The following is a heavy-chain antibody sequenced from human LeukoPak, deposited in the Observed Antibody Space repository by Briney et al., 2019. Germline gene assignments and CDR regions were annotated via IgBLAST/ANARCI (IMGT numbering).Heavy chain of an antibody. D-gene: IGHD3-16*01. CDR3: ARYDYVWGSNDY. J-gene: IGHJ4*02. V-gene: IGHV4-34*01. CDR1: GGSFSGYY. CDR2: INHSGST. Sequence: KASETLSLTCAVYGGSFSGYYWSWIRQPPGKGLEWIGEINHSGSTNYNPSLKSRVTISVDTSKNQFSLKLSSVTAADTAVYYCARYDYVWGSNDYWGQGTLVTVSS.